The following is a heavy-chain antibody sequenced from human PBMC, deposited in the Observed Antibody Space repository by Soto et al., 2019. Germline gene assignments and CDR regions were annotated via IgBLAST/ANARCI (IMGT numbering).Heavy chain of an antibody. Sequence: GGSLRLSCAASGFTFSSYGMHWVRQAPGKGLEWVAVISYDGSNKYYADSVKGRFTTSRDNSKNTLYLQMNSLRAEDTAVYYWARDRVVVPAAIGYFDFRGQGTLVTVSS. J-gene: IGHJ4*02. CDR2: ISYDGSNK. V-gene: IGHV3-30*19. CDR1: GFTFSSYG. CDR3: ARDRVVVPAAIGYFDF. D-gene: IGHD2-2*01.